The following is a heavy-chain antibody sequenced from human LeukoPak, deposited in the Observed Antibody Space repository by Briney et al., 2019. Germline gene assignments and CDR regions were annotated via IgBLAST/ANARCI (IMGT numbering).Heavy chain of an antibody. J-gene: IGHJ4*02. CDR3: ARDERYDFWGGYAAGDDSFDY. V-gene: IGHV1-18*01. Sequence: ASVKVSCKASGYTFTSYGISWVRQAPGQGLEWMGWISAYNGNTNYAQKLQGRVTMTTDTSTSTAYMELRSLRSDDTAVYYCARDERYDFWGGYAAGDDSFDYWGQGTLVTVSS. CDR2: ISAYNGNT. D-gene: IGHD3-3*01. CDR1: GYTFTSYG.